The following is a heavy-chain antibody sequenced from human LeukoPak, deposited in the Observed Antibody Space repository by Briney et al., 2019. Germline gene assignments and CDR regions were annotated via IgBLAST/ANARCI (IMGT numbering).Heavy chain of an antibody. V-gene: IGHV1-18*01. Sequence: ASVKVSCKASGYTFTNYGINWVRQVPGQGLEWMGWISAYNGNTNYAQKLQGRVTMTTETSTSTAYMELRSLRSDDTAVYYCAREGPYLYYLDYWGQGTLVTVSS. J-gene: IGHJ4*02. CDR3: AREGPYLYYLDY. D-gene: IGHD2-21*01. CDR1: GYTFTNYG. CDR2: ISAYNGNT.